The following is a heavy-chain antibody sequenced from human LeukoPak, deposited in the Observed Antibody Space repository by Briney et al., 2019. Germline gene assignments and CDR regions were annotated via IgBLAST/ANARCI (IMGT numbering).Heavy chain of an antibody. D-gene: IGHD3-10*01. Sequence: ASVKVSCKVSGYSLKELSMHWVRQAPGKGLEWMGGFDPEEGETFYARQFQSRLTMTEDTSTDTAYMELRSLRSEDTALYYCAPYPPLGWFGEPPKYSWGQGTLVTVSS. J-gene: IGHJ4*02. CDR1: GYSLKELS. V-gene: IGHV1-24*01. CDR3: APYPPLGWFGEPPKYS. CDR2: FDPEEGET.